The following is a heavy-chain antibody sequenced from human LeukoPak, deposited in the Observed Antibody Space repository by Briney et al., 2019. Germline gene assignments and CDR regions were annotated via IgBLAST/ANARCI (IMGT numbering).Heavy chain of an antibody. CDR3: ARDRPGYSSGWY. J-gene: IGHJ4*02. V-gene: IGHV3-21*01. CDR2: ISSSSSYI. CDR1: GFTFSSYS. D-gene: IGHD6-19*01. Sequence: GGSLRLSCAASGFTFSSYSMNWVRQAPGKGLEWVSSISSSSSYIYYADSVKGRFTISRDNAKNSLYLQMNSLRAEDTAVYYCARDRPGYSSGWYWGQGTLVTVSS.